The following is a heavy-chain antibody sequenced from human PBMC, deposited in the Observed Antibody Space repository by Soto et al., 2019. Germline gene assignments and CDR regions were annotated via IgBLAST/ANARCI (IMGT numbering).Heavy chain of an antibody. D-gene: IGHD6-19*01. CDR3: ARSSHKESWFDP. CDR1: VGSLNNFY. V-gene: IGHV4-4*07. CDR2: IHASGNT. J-gene: IGHJ5*02. Sequence: PSETRSLTCSVSVGSLNNFYWNWIRQTAGKGLEWIGRIHASGNTNYNPSLKIRATLSVDTSKNQFSLKVRSVTAADTAVYYCARSSHKESWFDPWGQGTLVTVSS.